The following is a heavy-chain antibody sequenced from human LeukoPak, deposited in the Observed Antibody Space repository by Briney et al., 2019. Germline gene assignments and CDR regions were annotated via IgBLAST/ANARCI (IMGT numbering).Heavy chain of an antibody. CDR3: GKDMGPRGVGATPHY. D-gene: IGHD1-26*01. CDR2: ISPVGTTV. J-gene: IGHJ4*02. V-gene: IGHV3-11*01. CDR1: GFIFRDYY. Sequence: PGGSLRLSCATSGFIFRDYYMIWIRQTPGKGLECISCISPVGTTVYYADSVKGRFTISRDNSKNSLYLQMNSLRTEDTGFYYCGKDMGPRGVGATPHYWGQGTLVTVSS.